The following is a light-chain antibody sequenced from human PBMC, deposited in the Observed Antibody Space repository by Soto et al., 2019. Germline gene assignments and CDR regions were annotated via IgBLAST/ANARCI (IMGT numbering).Light chain of an antibody. V-gene: IGKV3-20*01. CDR2: GAS. CDR1: QSVSSSY. CDR3: QQYGSSLPVT. Sequence: EIVLTHSPGTLSLSPGEIATLSCRASQSVSSSYLAWYQQKPGQAPRLLIYGASSRATGIPDRFSGSGSGTDFTLTISRLEPEDFAVYYCQQYGSSLPVTFGQGTRLEIK. J-gene: IGKJ5*01.